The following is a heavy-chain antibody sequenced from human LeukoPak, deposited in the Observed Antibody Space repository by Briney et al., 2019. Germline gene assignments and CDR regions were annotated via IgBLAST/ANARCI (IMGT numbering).Heavy chain of an antibody. V-gene: IGHV3-7*01. J-gene: IGHJ5*02. D-gene: IGHD2-2*01. CDR2: IKQDGSEK. CDR1: GFTFSNYW. Sequence: GGSLRLSCVASGFTFSNYWMSWVRQAPGKGLEWVANIKQDGSEKYYVDSVKGRFTISGDNSKDTLYLQMNSLRAEDTAVYYCAKDRCSSTSCYDFDPWGQGTLVTVSS. CDR3: AKDRCSSTSCYDFDP.